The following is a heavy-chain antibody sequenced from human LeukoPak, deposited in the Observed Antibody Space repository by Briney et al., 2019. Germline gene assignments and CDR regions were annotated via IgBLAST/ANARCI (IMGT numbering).Heavy chain of an antibody. Sequence: SSETLSLTCTVSGYSISSGYYWGWIRQPPGKGLEWIATISHSGSTYYNPSLKSQVTISVDTSKNQFSLKLSSVTAADTAVYYCARGGLDYFDSWGQGTLVTVSS. D-gene: IGHD6-19*01. V-gene: IGHV4-38-2*02. CDR3: ARGGLDYFDS. J-gene: IGHJ4*02. CDR2: ISHSGST. CDR1: GYSISSGYY.